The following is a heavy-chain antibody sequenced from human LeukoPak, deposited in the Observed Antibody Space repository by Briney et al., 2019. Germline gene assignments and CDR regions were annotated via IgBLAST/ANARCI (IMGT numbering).Heavy chain of an antibody. V-gene: IGHV1-69*13. D-gene: IGHD2-2*01. CDR2: INPSFGTA. J-gene: IGHJ6*02. CDR1: GGTFSSYA. Sequence: GASVKVSCKASGGTFSSYAISWVRQAPGHGLEWMGGINPSFGTANYAQKFQGRVTITADESTSTAYMELSSLRSEDTAVYYCALIVVVPAAQHYYYYYGMDVWGQGTTVTVSS. CDR3: ALIVVVPAAQHYYYYYGMDV.